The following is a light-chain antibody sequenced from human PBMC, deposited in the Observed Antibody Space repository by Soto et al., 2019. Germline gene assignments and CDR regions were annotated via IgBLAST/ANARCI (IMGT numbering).Light chain of an antibody. CDR3: QTWGTGPWV. J-gene: IGLJ3*02. Sequence: QPVLTQSPSASASLGASVKLTCTLSSGHSNYAIAWHQQQPEKGPRHLMKLNSDGSHSKGDGIPDRFSGSSSGAERYLTISSLQSEDEADYYCQTWGTGPWVFGGGTQLTVL. CDR1: SGHSNYA. CDR2: LNSDGSH. V-gene: IGLV4-69*01.